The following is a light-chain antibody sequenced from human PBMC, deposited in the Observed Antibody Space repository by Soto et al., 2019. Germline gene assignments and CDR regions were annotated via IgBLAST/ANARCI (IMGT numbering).Light chain of an antibody. CDR1: QSISSY. CDR2: AAS. V-gene: IGKV1-39*01. J-gene: IGKJ2*01. Sequence: DIQMTQSPSSLSASVGDRVTITCRASQSISSYLNWYQQKLGKAPKLLIYAASNLQSGVPSRFSGSGSGTDFTLTINGLQPEDFATYYCQQSHTTPNTFGQGTKLEIK. CDR3: QQSHTTPNT.